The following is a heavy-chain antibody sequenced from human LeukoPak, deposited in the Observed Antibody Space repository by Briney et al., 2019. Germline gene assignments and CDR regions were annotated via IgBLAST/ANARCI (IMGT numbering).Heavy chain of an antibody. CDR2: ISSGSSTI. CDR3: ARDDVDIVVGPAAMPVRYDYGMDV. J-gene: IGHJ6*02. V-gene: IGHV3-48*02. D-gene: IGHD2-2*03. Sequence: GGSPRLSCAASGFTFSSYSMNWVRQAPGKGLEWVSYISSGSSTIYYADSVKGRFTISRDNSKNSLYLQMNSLRDEDTAVYYCARDDVDIVVGPAAMPVRYDYGMDVWGQGTTVTVSS. CDR1: GFTFSSYS.